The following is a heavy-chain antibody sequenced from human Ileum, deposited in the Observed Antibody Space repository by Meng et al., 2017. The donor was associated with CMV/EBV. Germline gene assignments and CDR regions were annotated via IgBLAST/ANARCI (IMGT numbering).Heavy chain of an antibody. J-gene: IGHJ4*02. Sequence: SLKISCAASGFTFTGYAMHWVRQAPGKGLEWVSGITWNSRSVAYADSVKGRFTISRDNAKNSLYLEMNSLRPEDTALYYCAKVGGQPAREYYFDSWGQGTQVTVSS. CDR3: AKVGGQPAREYYFDS. CDR1: GFTFTGYA. D-gene: IGHD2-2*01. V-gene: IGHV3-9*01. CDR2: ITWNSRSV.